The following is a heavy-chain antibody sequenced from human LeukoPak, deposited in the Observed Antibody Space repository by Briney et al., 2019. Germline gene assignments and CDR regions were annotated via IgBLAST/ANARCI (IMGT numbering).Heavy chain of an antibody. CDR3: ARGPIPYCSGGSCYGMDV. D-gene: IGHD2-15*01. Sequence: SETLSLTCAVYGGSFSGYYWSWMRQPPGKGLEWIGEINHSGSTKYNPSLKSRVTISVDTSKNQFSLKLSSVTAADTAVYYCARGPIPYCSGGSCYGMDVWGKGTTVTVSS. CDR2: INHSGST. J-gene: IGHJ6*04. V-gene: IGHV4-34*01. CDR1: GGSFSGYY.